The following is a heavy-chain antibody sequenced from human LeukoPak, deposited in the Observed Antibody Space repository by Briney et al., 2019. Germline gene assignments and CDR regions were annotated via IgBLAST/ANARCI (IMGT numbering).Heavy chain of an antibody. CDR2: INWNGGST. J-gene: IGHJ4*02. D-gene: IGHD3-10*01. V-gene: IGHV3-20*01. CDR1: GFTFDDYG. Sequence: GGSLRLSCAASGFTFDDYGMSWVRQAPGKGLEWVSGINWNGGSTGYADSVKGRFTISRDNAKNSLYLQMNSLRAEDTALYHCARASWFGELLPFDYWGQGTLVTVSS. CDR3: ARASWFGELLPFDY.